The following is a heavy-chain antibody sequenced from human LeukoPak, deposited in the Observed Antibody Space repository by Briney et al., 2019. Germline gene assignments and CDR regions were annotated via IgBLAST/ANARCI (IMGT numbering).Heavy chain of an antibody. V-gene: IGHV3-9*01. CDR1: GFTFDDYA. CDR3: AKLSGSSTTVTTTFDY. Sequence: GGSLRLSCAASGFTFDDYAMHWVRLVPGKGLEWVSGISWNSDNIGYADSVKGRFTISRDNAKNSLYLQMNSLRTEDTALYYCAKLSGSSTTVTTTFDYWGQGTLVTVSS. CDR2: ISWNSDNI. D-gene: IGHD4-17*01. J-gene: IGHJ4*02.